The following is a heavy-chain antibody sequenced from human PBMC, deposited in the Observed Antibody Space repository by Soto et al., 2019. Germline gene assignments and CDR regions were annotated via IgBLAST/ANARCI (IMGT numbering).Heavy chain of an antibody. CDR1: GDSISSMNW. J-gene: IGHJ4*02. CDR2: IHYSGST. CDR3: ARYDYGSGNDYNIDY. Sequence: KVSETLSLTFAVSGDSISSMNWWSWVRQPPGKGLEWIGEIHYSGSTNYNPSLKSRVTISVEKSKNQFSLKLSSVTAADTAVYYCARYDYGSGNDYNIDYWGQGILVTVS. D-gene: IGHD3-10*01. V-gene: IGHV4-4*02.